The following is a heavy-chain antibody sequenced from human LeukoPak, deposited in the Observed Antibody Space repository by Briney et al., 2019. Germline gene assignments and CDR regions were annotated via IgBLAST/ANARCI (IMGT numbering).Heavy chain of an antibody. CDR3: AKRITMVRGVLY. Sequence: GGSLRLSCAASGFTFSSYAMSWVRQAPGKGLEWVSAISGSGGSAYYADSVKGRYTISRDNSKNTLYLQMNSLRAEDTAVYYCAKRITMVRGVLYWGQGTLVTVSS. V-gene: IGHV3-23*01. D-gene: IGHD3-10*01. J-gene: IGHJ4*02. CDR1: GFTFSSYA. CDR2: ISGSGGSA.